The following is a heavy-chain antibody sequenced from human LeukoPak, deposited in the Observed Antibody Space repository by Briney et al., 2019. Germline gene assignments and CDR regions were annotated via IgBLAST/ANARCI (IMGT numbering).Heavy chain of an antibody. V-gene: IGHV4-59*01. CDR3: ARDDGVAVFDP. Sequence: SENLSLNCTGSGVSISSYYWSWIRQPPGKGLEWIGYIYYSGSTNYNPSLKSRVTISVDTSKNQFSLKLSSVTAADTAVYCCARDDGVAVFDPWGQGTLVSVSS. CDR1: GVSISSYY. D-gene: IGHD2-8*01. J-gene: IGHJ5*02. CDR2: IYYSGST.